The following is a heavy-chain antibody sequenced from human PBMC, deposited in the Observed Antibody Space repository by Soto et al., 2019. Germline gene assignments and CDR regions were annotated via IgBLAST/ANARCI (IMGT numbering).Heavy chain of an antibody. CDR3: ARDFPPVVTVPGSSPFDY. D-gene: IGHD2-15*01. CDR2: ISSSSSTI. CDR1: GFTFSSYS. V-gene: IGHV3-48*02. Sequence: PGGSLRLSCAASGFTFSSYSMNWVRQAPGKGLEWVSYISSSSSTIYYADYVKGRFTISRDNAKNSLYLQMNSLRDEDTAVYYCARDFPPVVTVPGSSPFDYWGQGTLVTVSS. J-gene: IGHJ4*02.